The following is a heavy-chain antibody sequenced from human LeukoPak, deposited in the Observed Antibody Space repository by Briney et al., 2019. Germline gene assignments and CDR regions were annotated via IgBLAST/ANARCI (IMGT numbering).Heavy chain of an antibody. CDR2: ISGSGDST. Sequence: GGSLRLSCAASGFTFSNYAMTWVRQAPVKGLEWVSGISGSGDSTYYANSVKGRFTISRDNSKNTLYLQMNSLRAEDTAVYYCAREVSEGFDFWGQGTLVTVSS. D-gene: IGHD3-22*01. V-gene: IGHV3-23*01. CDR1: GFTFSNYA. CDR3: AREVSEGFDF. J-gene: IGHJ4*02.